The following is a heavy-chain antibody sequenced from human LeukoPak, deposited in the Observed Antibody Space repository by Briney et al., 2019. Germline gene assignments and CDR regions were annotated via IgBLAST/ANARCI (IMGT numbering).Heavy chain of an antibody. D-gene: IGHD6-13*01. J-gene: IGHJ4*02. CDR2: IDAGNGRT. Sequence: GASVKVSCKASQYSFTDYAVHWVRQAPGQRLEWMGWIDAGNGRTKYSQRFQGRLTITRDTSASTAYMELSSLRSEDTAVYYCARHEIAAAAERPGDYWGQGTLVTVSS. V-gene: IGHV1-3*01. CDR1: QYSFTDYA. CDR3: ARHEIAAAAERPGDY.